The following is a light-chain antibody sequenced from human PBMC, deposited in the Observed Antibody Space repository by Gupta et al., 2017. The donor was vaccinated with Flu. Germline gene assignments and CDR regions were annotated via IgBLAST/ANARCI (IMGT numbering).Light chain of an antibody. V-gene: IGKV4-1*01. J-gene: IGKJ1*01. CDR3: QQYDSTSWT. Sequence: SQGERATINCKSSQSVLYSSNNKNYLAWYQQKPGQPPKLLIYWASTRESGVPDRFSGSGSGTDFTLTISSLQAEDVAVYYCQQYDSTSWTFGQGTKVEIK. CDR2: WAS. CDR1: QSVLYSSNNKNY.